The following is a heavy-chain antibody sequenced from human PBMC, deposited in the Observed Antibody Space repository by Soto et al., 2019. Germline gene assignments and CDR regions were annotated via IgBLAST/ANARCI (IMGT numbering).Heavy chain of an antibody. V-gene: IGHV4-59*01. CDR1: GGSISRYY. D-gene: IGHD1-26*01. CDR2: IYYTGSI. Sequence: SETLSLTCTVSGGSISRYYWSWIRQPPGKGLEWIGYIYYTGSINYNPSLKSRVTISGDTSKNQFSLRLTSVTTADTAVYYCARGLSGSYLDAFDIWGQGTMVTV. J-gene: IGHJ3*02. CDR3: ARGLSGSYLDAFDI.